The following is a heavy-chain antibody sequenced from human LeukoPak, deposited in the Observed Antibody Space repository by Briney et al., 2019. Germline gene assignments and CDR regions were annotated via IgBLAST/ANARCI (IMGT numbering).Heavy chain of an antibody. Sequence: PGGSLRVSCAASGFSFSKYWMSWVRQAPGKGLEWVANINQDGSEKYYVDSVKGRFTISRDNAKNSLYLQMNSLRAEDTAVYYCAREAYYYDTSGYLKYYFDHWGQETLVTVSS. J-gene: IGHJ4*02. V-gene: IGHV3-7*05. D-gene: IGHD3-22*01. CDR1: GFSFSKYW. CDR3: AREAYYYDTSGYLKYYFDH. CDR2: INQDGSEK.